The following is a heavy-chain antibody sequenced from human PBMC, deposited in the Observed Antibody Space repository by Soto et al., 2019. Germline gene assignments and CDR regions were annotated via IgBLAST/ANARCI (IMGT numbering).Heavy chain of an antibody. Sequence: QVQLVESGGGVVQPGRSLRLSCAASGFSFSSYAMNWVRQAPGKGLEWVAVISYDGSNKYFADSVKGRFTISRENSKNTLYLQLNSLRPEDTAVYYCARGRYADHGYYFDSWGQGTLVTVSS. V-gene: IGHV3-30-3*01. CDR3: ARGRYADHGYYFDS. D-gene: IGHD3-16*01. CDR1: GFSFSSYA. CDR2: ISYDGSNK. J-gene: IGHJ4*02.